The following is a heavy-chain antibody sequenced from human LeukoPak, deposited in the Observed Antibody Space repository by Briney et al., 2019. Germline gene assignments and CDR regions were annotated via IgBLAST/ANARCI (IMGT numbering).Heavy chain of an antibody. CDR1: GYTFTSYG. D-gene: IGHD6-19*01. J-gene: IGHJ4*02. CDR3: ARPPVYSSGWDQFDY. Sequence: ASVKVSCKASGYTFTSYGISWVRQAPGQGLEWMGWISAYNGNTNYAQKLQGRVTMTTDTSTSTAYMELRSLRSDDTAVYYCARPPVYSSGWDQFDYSGQGTLVTVSS. CDR2: ISAYNGNT. V-gene: IGHV1-18*01.